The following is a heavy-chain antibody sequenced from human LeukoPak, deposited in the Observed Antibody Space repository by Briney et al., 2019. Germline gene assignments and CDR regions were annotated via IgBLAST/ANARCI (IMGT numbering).Heavy chain of an antibody. CDR3: ARGPSGYDPYYFDY. V-gene: IGHV3-7*03. J-gene: IGHJ4*02. CDR2: IKQDGSEK. CDR1: GFTFSSYW. Sequence: GGSLRLSCAASGFTFSSYWMSWVRQAPGKGLEWVANIKQDGSEKYYVDSVKGRFTISRDNAKNSLYLQMDSLRAEDTAVYYCARGPSGYDPYYFDYWGQGTLVTVSS. D-gene: IGHD5-12*01.